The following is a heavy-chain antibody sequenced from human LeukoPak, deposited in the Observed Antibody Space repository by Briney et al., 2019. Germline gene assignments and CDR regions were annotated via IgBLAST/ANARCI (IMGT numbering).Heavy chain of an antibody. D-gene: IGHD3-10*01. V-gene: IGHV4-59*01. Sequence: SETLSLTCTVFGGSISTYYWTWIRQPPGKGLEWVGYNHYTGSTNHNPSLKSRVTMSVDTSKNQFSLKLSSVTAADTAVYYCARGRSGGDWFDSWGQGTLVTVSS. CDR3: ARGRSGGDWFDS. J-gene: IGHJ5*01. CDR2: NHYTGST. CDR1: GGSISTYY.